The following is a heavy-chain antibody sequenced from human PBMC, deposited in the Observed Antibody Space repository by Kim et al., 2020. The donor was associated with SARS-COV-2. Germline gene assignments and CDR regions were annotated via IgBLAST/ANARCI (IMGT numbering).Heavy chain of an antibody. J-gene: IGHJ6*02. CDR2: ISYDGSNK. CDR1: GFTFSNYS. CDR3: ASEPREGIYYYGMDV. Sequence: GGSLRLSCAASGFTFSNYSMHWVRQAPGKGLEWVAVISYDGSNKYYADSVKGRFTISRDNSKNTLYLQMNSLRTEDTAVYYCASEPREGIYYYGMDVGGQGTTVTVAS. V-gene: IGHV3-30*04.